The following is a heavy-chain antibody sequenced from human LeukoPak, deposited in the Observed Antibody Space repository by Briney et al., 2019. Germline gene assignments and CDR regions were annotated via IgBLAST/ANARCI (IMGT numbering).Heavy chain of an antibody. CDR1: GFTFSNAW. V-gene: IGHV3-15*01. D-gene: IGHD4-11*01. J-gene: IGHJ4*02. CDR2: IKTKTDGGTT. Sequence: GGSLRLSCAASGFTFSNAWMNWVRQAPGTGLEWVGRIKTKTDGGTTDYAAPVKGRFTISRDDSKNTVFLQMNSLKTEDTAFYYCITQYFDYWGQGTLVTVSS. CDR3: ITQYFDY.